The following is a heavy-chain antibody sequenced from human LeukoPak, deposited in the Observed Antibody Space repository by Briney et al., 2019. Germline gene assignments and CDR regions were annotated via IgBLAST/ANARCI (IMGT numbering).Heavy chain of an antibody. Sequence: SETLSLTCAVYGGSFSGYYWSWIRQRPGKGLEWIGEINHSGSTNYNPSLKSRVTISVDTSKNQFSLKLSSVTAADTAVYYCARAPRVAATGTLGYWGQGTLVTVSS. CDR3: ARAPRVAATGTLGY. D-gene: IGHD2-15*01. CDR1: GGSFSGYY. CDR2: INHSGST. J-gene: IGHJ4*02. V-gene: IGHV4-34*01.